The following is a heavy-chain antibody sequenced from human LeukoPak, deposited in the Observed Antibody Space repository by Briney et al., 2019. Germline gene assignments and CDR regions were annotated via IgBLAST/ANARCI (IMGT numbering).Heavy chain of an antibody. CDR1: VYTVNNYG. CDR2: ISTYNGNT. CDR3: ARDKGGGTFDY. Sequence: ASVKVSCKASVYTVNNYGISWVRQAPGQGLEWMGWISTYNGNTNNAQNLQGRVTMTTETTTSTPYIALRSPISGETAVYYCARDKGGGTFDYWGRGTGVTVSS. V-gene: IGHV1-18*01. J-gene: IGHJ4*02. D-gene: IGHD3-16*01.